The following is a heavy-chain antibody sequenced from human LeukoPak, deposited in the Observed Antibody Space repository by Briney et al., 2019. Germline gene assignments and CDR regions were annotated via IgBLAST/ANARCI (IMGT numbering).Heavy chain of an antibody. CDR1: GGTVSSYA. V-gene: IGHV1-69*13. D-gene: IGHD1-1*01. Sequence: SVKVSCKASGGTVSSYAISWVRQAPGQGLEWMGGIIPIFGSANYAQKFQGRVTITADESTSTAYMELSSLRSEDTAVYYCARALHLELHSYFDSWGQGTLVTVSS. CDR3: ARALHLELHSYFDS. CDR2: IIPIFGSA. J-gene: IGHJ4*02.